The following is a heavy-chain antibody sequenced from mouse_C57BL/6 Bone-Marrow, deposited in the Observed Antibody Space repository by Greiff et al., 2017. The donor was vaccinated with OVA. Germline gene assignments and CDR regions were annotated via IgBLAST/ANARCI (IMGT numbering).Heavy chain of an antibody. CDR2: IYYIGPI. V-gene: IGHV3-5*01. D-gene: IGHD2-1*01. Sequence: DVQLQESGPGLVKPSQTVFLTCTVTGISITTGNYRWSWIRQFPGNKLEWIGYIYYIGPITYNPFLTSRTTITRDTPKNHFFLEMNSVTAEDTATYYCARGGVTIDYWGQGTTLTVSS. CDR3: ARGGVTIDY. CDR1: GISITTGNYR. J-gene: IGHJ2*01.